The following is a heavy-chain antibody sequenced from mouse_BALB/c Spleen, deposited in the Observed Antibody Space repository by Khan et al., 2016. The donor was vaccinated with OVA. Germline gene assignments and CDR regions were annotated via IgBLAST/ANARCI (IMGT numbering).Heavy chain of an antibody. Sequence: QVQLKQSGPELVKPGASLKLSCKASGYTFTDYVIGWVRQRTSQGLEWIGDIFPGSGTPYYNENFKDKTTLTADKSSNTAYMQLSSLTSEDSVVYFWESGWYSLFDYWGQGTLVTVSA. CDR1: GYTFTDYV. CDR2: IFPGSGTP. CDR3: ESGWYSLFDY. J-gene: IGHJ3*01. V-gene: IGHV1-77*01. D-gene: IGHD1-1*02.